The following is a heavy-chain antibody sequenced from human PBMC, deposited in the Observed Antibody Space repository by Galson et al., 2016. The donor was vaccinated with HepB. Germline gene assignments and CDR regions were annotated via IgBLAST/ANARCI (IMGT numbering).Heavy chain of an antibody. CDR3: ARDPMYTSGGGRNWAHYYFYNMDV. CDR1: GFTFTSYA. V-gene: IGHV3-30*04. J-gene: IGHJ6*01. CDR2: VSSDGRNK. D-gene: IGHD6-19*01. Sequence: SLRLSCAASGFTFTSYAIHWVRQAPGKGLEWLAGVSSDGRNKDYADSVKGRFTISRAKSKKTAELQMSSLRDEDSGVYYCARDPMYTSGGGRNWAHYYFYNMDVWGQGTTVTVSS.